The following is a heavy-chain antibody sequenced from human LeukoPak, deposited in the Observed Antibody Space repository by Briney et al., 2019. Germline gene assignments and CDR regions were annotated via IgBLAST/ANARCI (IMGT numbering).Heavy chain of an antibody. Sequence: GGSLRLSCAASGFTFSSYGMHWVRQAPGKGLEWVTFIRYDGSNKYYADSVKGRFTVSRDNSNNTLYLQMNSLRGDDTAVYYCAKEGAVLWEYYYYYMDVWGKGTTVTVSS. CDR2: IRYDGSNK. D-gene: IGHD1-26*01. J-gene: IGHJ6*03. V-gene: IGHV3-30*02. CDR1: GFTFSSYG. CDR3: AKEGAVLWEYYYYYMDV.